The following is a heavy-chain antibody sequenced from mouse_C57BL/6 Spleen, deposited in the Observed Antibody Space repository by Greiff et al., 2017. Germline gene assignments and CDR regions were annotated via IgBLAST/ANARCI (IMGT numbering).Heavy chain of an antibody. V-gene: IGHV1-53*01. Sequence: QVQLKQPGTELVKPGASVKLSCKASGYTFTSYWMHWVKQRPGQGLEWLGYINPSNGGTNYNEKFNSKATLTVDKSSRTAYMQLSSLTSDDSAVDYCAISWQGYYVDYWGQGTTLTGSS. CDR1: GYTFTSYW. CDR3: AISWQGYYVDY. J-gene: IGHJ2*01. CDR2: INPSNGGT. D-gene: IGHD6-1*01.